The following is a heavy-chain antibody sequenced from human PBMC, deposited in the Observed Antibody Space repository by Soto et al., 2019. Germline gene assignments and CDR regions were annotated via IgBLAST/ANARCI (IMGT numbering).Heavy chain of an antibody. V-gene: IGHV1-18*01. CDR2: ISDYNGNT. D-gene: IGHD3-10*01. CDR3: AREGYYSGSGTYSPPRYYGMDA. J-gene: IGHJ6*02. Sequence: QVRLEQSGAEVKQLGASVKVSCKASGYRFIDYGITWVRQAPGQGLEWMGWISDYNGNTHYGKKFQGRVTMTTDTSTRTAYMELKSLRSDDTAVYFCAREGYYSGSGTYSPPRYYGMDAWGQGTTVTVSS. CDR1: GYRFIDYG.